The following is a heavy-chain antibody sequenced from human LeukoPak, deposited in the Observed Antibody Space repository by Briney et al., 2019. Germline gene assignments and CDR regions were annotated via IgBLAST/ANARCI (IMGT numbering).Heavy chain of an antibody. CDR3: ASSITVAGIIDY. CDR1: GFTFSSHG. D-gene: IGHD6-19*01. Sequence: PGGSLRLSCAASGFTFSSHGMHWVRQAPGKGLEWVAVIWYDGSNEYYEDSVKGRFTISRDNSKNTLFLQMSALRAEDTAVYYCASSITVAGIIDYWGQGTLVTVSS. CDR2: IWYDGSNE. V-gene: IGHV3-33*01. J-gene: IGHJ4*02.